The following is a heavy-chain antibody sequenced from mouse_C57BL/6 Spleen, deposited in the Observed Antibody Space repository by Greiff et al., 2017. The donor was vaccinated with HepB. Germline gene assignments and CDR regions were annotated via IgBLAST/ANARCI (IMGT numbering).Heavy chain of an antibody. Sequence: SCKASGYTFTSYWMHWVKQRPGRGLEWIGRIDPNSGGTKYNEKFKSKATLTADKSSSTVYMELSRLTSEDSAVYFCARHGPNYGNYVAWFAYWGQGTLVTVSA. D-gene: IGHD2-1*01. CDR1: GYTFTSYW. CDR2: IDPNSGGT. V-gene: IGHV1-62-3*01. CDR3: ARHGPNYGNYVAWFAY. J-gene: IGHJ3*01.